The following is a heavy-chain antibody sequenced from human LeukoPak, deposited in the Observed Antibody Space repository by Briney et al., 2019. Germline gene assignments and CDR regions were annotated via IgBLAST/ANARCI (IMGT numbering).Heavy chain of an antibody. CDR2: ISGSGDST. D-gene: IGHD3-16*02. J-gene: IGHJ6*02. V-gene: IGHV3-23*01. CDR1: GFTFSSYA. Sequence: GGSLRLSCAASGFTFSSYAMSWARQAPGKGLEWVSSISGSGDSTYYADSVKGRFTISRDSSKNTLYLQMSTLRVDDTAVYHCAKGSGTSAYRSTYYYGMDVWGQGTTVIVSS. CDR3: AKGSGTSAYRSTYYYGMDV.